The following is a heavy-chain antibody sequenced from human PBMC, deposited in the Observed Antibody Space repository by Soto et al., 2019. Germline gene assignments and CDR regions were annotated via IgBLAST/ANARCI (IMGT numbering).Heavy chain of an antibody. D-gene: IGHD5-18*01. V-gene: IGHV3-30-3*01. CDR3: ARDIYSYGSVGTPDI. CDR1: GFSFSSQA. Sequence: QEQLMESGGGVVQPGRSLRLSCVASGFSFSSQAMHWVRQAPGKGLEWVAAISNDGNRQLYADSVKDRFTISRDNSRNTLDLHMNKLRTEDTGVYFCARDIYSYGSVGTPDIWGQGTMVTVSS. J-gene: IGHJ3*02. CDR2: ISNDGNRQ.